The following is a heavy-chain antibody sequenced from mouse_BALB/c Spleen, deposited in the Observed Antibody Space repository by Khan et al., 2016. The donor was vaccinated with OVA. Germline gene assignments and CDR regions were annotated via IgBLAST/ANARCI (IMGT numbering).Heavy chain of an antibody. CDR1: GYSITNGYF. Sequence: EVQLQESGPGLVKPSQSLSLTCSVTGYSITNGYFWNWIRQFPGNNLEWMGYIRYDGNTNYNPSLKNRISITRDTSKNQFFLNLNSVTPEDTATYYCARGGSSDPAWFTYWGQGTLVTVSA. D-gene: IGHD6-1*01. V-gene: IGHV3-6*02. CDR3: ARGGSSDPAWFTY. CDR2: IRYDGNT. J-gene: IGHJ3*01.